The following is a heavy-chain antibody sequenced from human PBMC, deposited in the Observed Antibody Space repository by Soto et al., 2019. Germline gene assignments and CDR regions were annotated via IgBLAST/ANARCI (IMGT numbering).Heavy chain of an antibody. V-gene: IGHV4-30-4*01. Sequence: QVQLQESGPGLVKPSQTLSLTCTVSGGSISSGNYYWSWIRQPPGKGLEWIGYIYYSGSTYYNPSLKSRVTTSVDTSKNQFSLKMSSVTAADTAVYYCAQTLVGAPPFDYWGQGTLVTVSS. J-gene: IGHJ4*02. CDR2: IYYSGST. CDR3: AQTLVGAPPFDY. D-gene: IGHD1-26*01. CDR1: GGSISSGNYY.